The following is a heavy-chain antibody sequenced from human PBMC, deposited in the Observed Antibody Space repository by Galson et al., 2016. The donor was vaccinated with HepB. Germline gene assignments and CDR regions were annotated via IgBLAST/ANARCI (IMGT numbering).Heavy chain of an antibody. Sequence: PALVKPTQTLTLTCTFSGFSLNTTGTRVNWIRLTPGKALEWLARIDWDDDKFYSASLKTRLTISKDTSKNQVFLTMTNMDPVDTATYFCARSYDDWPFDFWGRGALVTVSS. CDR3: ARSYDDWPFDF. J-gene: IGHJ4*02. CDR1: GFSLNTTGTR. D-gene: IGHD3-16*01. CDR2: IDWDDDK. V-gene: IGHV2-70*04.